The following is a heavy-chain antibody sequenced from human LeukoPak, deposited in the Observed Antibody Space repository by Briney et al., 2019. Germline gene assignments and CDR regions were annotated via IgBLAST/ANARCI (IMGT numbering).Heavy chain of an antibody. CDR3: ARAPHGGIAVAGTDY. CDR1: GFTFSIYE. CDR2: ISSSGSTI. J-gene: IGHJ4*02. V-gene: IGHV3-48*03. Sequence: GGSLRLSCAASGFTFSIYEMNWVRQAPGKGLEWVSYISSSGSTIYYADSVKGRFTISRDNAKNSLYLQMNSLRAEDTAVYYCARAPHGGIAVAGTDYWGQGTLVTVSS. D-gene: IGHD6-19*01.